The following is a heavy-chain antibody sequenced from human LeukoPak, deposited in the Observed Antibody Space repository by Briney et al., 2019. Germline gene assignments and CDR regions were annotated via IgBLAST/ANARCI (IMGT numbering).Heavy chain of an antibody. Sequence: ASVKVSCKASGYTFTGYYMHWVRQAPGQGLEWMGWINPNSGGTNYAQKFQGRVTMTRDTSISTAYMELSRLRSDDTAVYYCARVRCSSTSCYTADFDYWGQGTLVTDSS. V-gene: IGHV1-2*02. CDR2: INPNSGGT. CDR3: ARVRCSSTSCYTADFDY. D-gene: IGHD2-2*02. CDR1: GYTFTGYY. J-gene: IGHJ4*02.